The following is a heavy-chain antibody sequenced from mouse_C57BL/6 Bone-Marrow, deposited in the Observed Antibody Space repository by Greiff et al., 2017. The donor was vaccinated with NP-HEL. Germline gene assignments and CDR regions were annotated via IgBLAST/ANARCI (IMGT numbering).Heavy chain of an antibody. V-gene: IGHV5-4*01. J-gene: IGHJ4*01. D-gene: IGHD2-12*01. CDR2: ISDGGSYT. CDR1: GFTFSSYA. CDR3: ARDALRPRMDY. Sequence: EVNVVESGGGLVKPGGSLKLSCAASGFTFSSYAMSWVRQTPEKRLEWVATISDGGSYTYYPDNVKGRFTISRDNAKNNLYLQMSHLKSEDTAMYYCARDALRPRMDYWGQGTSVTVSS.